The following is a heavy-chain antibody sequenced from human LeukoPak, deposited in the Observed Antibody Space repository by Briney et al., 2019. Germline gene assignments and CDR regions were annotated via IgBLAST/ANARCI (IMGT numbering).Heavy chain of an antibody. V-gene: IGHV4-59*01. CDR2: MFHSGST. Sequence: SETLSLTCTVSVSVGSISSFSWSWIRQSPGKGLEWIGYMFHSGSTNYNPSLKSRVTMSLDPSKNQFSLKLSSVTAADTAVYYCARVGEYYDSSGLDYWGQGTLVTVSS. D-gene: IGHD3-22*01. CDR1: VSVGSISSFS. CDR3: ARVGEYYDSSGLDY. J-gene: IGHJ4*02.